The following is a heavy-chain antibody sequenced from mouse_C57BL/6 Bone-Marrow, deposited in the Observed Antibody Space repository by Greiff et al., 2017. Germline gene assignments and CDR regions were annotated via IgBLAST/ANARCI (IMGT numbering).Heavy chain of an antibody. Sequence: EVKLVESGGGLVKPGGSLKLSCAASGFTFSSYAMSWVRQTPEKRLEWVATISDGGSYTYSPDNVKGRFTISRDNTKNNLYLQMSHLKSEDTAMYYCARGEGIYYGYDDAMDYWGQGTSVTVSS. V-gene: IGHV5-4*03. J-gene: IGHJ4*01. CDR3: ARGEGIYYGYDDAMDY. CDR1: GFTFSSYA. D-gene: IGHD2-2*01. CDR2: ISDGGSYT.